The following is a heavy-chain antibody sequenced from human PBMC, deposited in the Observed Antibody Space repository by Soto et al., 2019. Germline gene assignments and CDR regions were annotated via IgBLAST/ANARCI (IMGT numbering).Heavy chain of an antibody. CDR3: ARETGGYYFDY. J-gene: IGHJ4*02. CDR2: ITSSSSYI. V-gene: IGHV3-21*01. CDR1: GFTFSTYS. Sequence: GSLRLSCAASGFTFSTYSMDWVRQAPGKGLEWVSSITSSSSYIYYADSVKGRFTISRDNAKNSLYLQMNSLRAEDTAVYYCARETGGYYFDYWGQGTLVTVSS.